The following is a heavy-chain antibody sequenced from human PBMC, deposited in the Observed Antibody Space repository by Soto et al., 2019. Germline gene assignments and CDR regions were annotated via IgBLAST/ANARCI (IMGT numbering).Heavy chain of an antibody. D-gene: IGHD3-3*01. Sequence: QVQLVESGGGVVQPGRSLRLSCAASGFTFSAFGMHWVRQAPGKGLEWVAVISNDGNSEHYADSVKGRFTISRDNSKNTFYLQINSLSVEDTAVYYCAKTITTVGVSSTGRGALIDNWGQGILVSVSS. J-gene: IGHJ4*02. V-gene: IGHV3-30*18. CDR1: GFTFSAFG. CDR3: AKTITTVGVSSTGRGALIDN. CDR2: ISNDGNSE.